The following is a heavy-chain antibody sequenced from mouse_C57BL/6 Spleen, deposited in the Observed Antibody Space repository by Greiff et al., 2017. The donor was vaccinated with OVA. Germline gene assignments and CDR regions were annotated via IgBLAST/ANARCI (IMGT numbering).Heavy chain of an antibody. CDR2: SRNKANDYTT. CDR3: ARDNSNYNAMDY. CDR1: GFTFSDFY. V-gene: IGHV7-1*01. Sequence: EVKLVESGGGLVQSGRSLRLSCATSGFTFSDFYMEWVRQAPGKGLEWIAASRNKANDYTTEYSASVKGRFIVSRDTSQSILYLQMNALRAEDTAIYYCARDNSNYNAMDYWGQGTSVTVSS. D-gene: IGHD2-5*01. J-gene: IGHJ4*01.